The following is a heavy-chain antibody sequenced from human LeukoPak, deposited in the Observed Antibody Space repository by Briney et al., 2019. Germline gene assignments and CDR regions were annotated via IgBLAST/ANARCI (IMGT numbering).Heavy chain of an antibody. V-gene: IGHV4-61*02. CDR3: ARAVEQLVDWFDP. D-gene: IGHD6-6*01. Sequence: SETLSLTCTVSGGSISSGSYYWSWIRQPAGKGLEWIGRIYTSGSTNYNPSLKSRVTISVDTSKNQFSLKLSSVTAADTAMYYCARAVEQLVDWFDPWGQGTLVTVSS. J-gene: IGHJ5*02. CDR2: IYTSGST. CDR1: GGSISSGSYY.